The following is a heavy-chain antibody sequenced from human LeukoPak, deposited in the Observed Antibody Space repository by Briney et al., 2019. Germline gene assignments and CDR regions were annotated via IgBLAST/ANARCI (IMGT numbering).Heavy chain of an antibody. D-gene: IGHD3-22*01. V-gene: IGHV3-23*01. CDR2: ISGSGGST. J-gene: IGHJ4*02. Sequence: PGGSLRLSCAASGFTFSSYAMSWVRQAPGKGLEWVSAISGSGGSTYYADSVKGRFTIFRDNSKNTLYLQMNSLRAEDTAVYYCAKRSSYYYDSSGYYFDYWGQGTLVTVSS. CDR1: GFTFSSYA. CDR3: AKRSSYYYDSSGYYFDY.